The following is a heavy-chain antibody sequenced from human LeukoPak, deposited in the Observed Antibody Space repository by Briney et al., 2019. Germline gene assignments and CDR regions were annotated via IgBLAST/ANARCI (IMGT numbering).Heavy chain of an antibody. V-gene: IGHV3-64*01. J-gene: IGHJ4*02. CDR1: GFTFSSYA. Sequence: PGGSLRLSCAASGFTFSSYAMHWVRQAPGKGLEYVSAISSNGGSTYYANSVKGRFTISRDNSKNTLYLQMGSLRAEDTAVYYCARLTIFGVDGEVDYWGQGTLVTVSS. CDR3: ARLTIFGVDGEVDY. D-gene: IGHD3-3*01. CDR2: ISSNGGST.